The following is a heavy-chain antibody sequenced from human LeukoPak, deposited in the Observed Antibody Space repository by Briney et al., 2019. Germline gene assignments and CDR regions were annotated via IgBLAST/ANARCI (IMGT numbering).Heavy chain of an antibody. V-gene: IGHV3-21*01. J-gene: IGHJ4*02. CDR2: ISSSSSYI. CDR3: ARGGYYYDSTPFDY. Sequence: GGSLTLSCAASGFTFSSYSMNWVRQAPGKGLEWVSSISSSSSYIYYEDSVKGRFTISRDNAKNSLYLQMNSLRVEDTAVYYCARGGYYYDSTPFDYWGQGTLVTVSS. CDR1: GFTFSSYS. D-gene: IGHD3-22*01.